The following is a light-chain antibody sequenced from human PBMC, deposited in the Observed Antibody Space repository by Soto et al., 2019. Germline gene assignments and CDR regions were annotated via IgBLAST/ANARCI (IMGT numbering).Light chain of an antibody. CDR1: QSVGST. CDR3: QQYHDWPPLT. V-gene: IGKV3-15*01. CDR2: GAS. J-gene: IGKJ4*01. Sequence: EIVMTQSPATLSVSPGERATLSCRASQSVGSTLAWYQQKPGQAPRLLIYGASTRATGVPARFSGSGSGTEFTLTISSLQAEDLAVSYCQQYHDWPPLTFGGGTKVEIK.